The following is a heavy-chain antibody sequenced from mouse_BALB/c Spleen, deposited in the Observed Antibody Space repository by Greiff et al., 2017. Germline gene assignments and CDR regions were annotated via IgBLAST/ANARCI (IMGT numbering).Heavy chain of an antibody. D-gene: IGHD3-1*01. Sequence: EVKLQESGAELVKPGASVKLSCTASGFNITDTYMHWVKQRPEQGLEWIGRIDPANGNTKYDPKFQGKATITADTSSNTAYLQLSSLTSEDTAVYYCARSGWFAYWGQGTLVTVSA. CDR3: ARSGWFAY. J-gene: IGHJ3*01. CDR1: GFNITDTY. V-gene: IGHV14-3*02. CDR2: IDPANGNT.